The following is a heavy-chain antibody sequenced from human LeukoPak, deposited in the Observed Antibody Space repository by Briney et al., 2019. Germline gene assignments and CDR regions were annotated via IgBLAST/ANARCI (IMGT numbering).Heavy chain of an antibody. CDR3: ARALQNYYGSGTYPDY. V-gene: IGHV4-34*01. Sequence: NPSETLSLSCAVYGGSFSGYYWSWIRQPPGKGLEWIGKINHSGSTNYNPSLKSRVTISVDTSKNQFSLKLSSVTAADMALYYCARALQNYYGSGTYPDYWGQGTLVTVSS. CDR2: INHSGST. D-gene: IGHD3-10*01. J-gene: IGHJ4*02. CDR1: GGSFSGYY.